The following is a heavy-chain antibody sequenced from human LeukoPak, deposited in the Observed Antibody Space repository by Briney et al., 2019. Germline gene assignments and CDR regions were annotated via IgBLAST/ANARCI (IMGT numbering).Heavy chain of an antibody. Sequence: SETLSLTCAVYGGSFSGYYWSWIRQPPGKGLEWIGEINHSGSTNYNPSLKSRVTISVDTSKNQFSLKLSSVTAADTAVYYCARGRVLYYSNYAATGLKGRYFDYWGQGTLVTVSS. D-gene: IGHD4-11*01. CDR3: ARGRVLYYSNYAATGLKGRYFDY. J-gene: IGHJ4*02. CDR1: GGSFSGYY. V-gene: IGHV4-34*01. CDR2: INHSGST.